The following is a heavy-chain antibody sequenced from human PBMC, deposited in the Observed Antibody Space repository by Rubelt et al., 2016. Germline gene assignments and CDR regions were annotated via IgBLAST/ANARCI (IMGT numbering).Heavy chain of an antibody. D-gene: IGHD3-22*01. CDR1: GYTFTTYG. V-gene: IGHV1-18*01. Sequence: QVHLVQSAIEVKKPGASVKISCKTSGYTFTTYGIIWVRRAPGQGLEWMGWINTYNDKTNYPQKFQGRVSMTTDSSTNTAYMELRSRRSDDTAVYYCARGYFDSTGDFDYWGQGTLVTVSS. CDR2: INTYNDKT. CDR3: ARGYFDSTGDFDY. J-gene: IGHJ4*02.